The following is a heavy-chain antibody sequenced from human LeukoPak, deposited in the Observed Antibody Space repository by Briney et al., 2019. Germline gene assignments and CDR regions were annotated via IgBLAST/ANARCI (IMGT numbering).Heavy chain of an antibody. J-gene: IGHJ4*02. V-gene: IGHV4-31*03. D-gene: IGHD3-22*01. CDR3: ARGIRSEYYYDSSGYFFDY. Sequence: SETLSLTCTVSGGSISSGGYYWSWIRQHPGKGLEWIGYIYYSGSTYYNPSLKSRVTISVDTSKNQFSLKLSSVTAADTAVYYRARGIRSEYYYDSSGYFFDYWGQGTQVTVSS. CDR2: IYYSGST. CDR1: GGSISSGGYY.